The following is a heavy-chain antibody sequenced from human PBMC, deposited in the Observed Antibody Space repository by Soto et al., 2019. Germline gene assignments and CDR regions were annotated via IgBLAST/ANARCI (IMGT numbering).Heavy chain of an antibody. Sequence: QVQLVESGGGVVQPGRSLRLSCAASGFTFSSYAMHWVRQAPGKGLEWVAVISYDGSNKYYADSVKGRFTISRDNSKNTLYLQMTSLRAEDTAVYYCARGYVVVVAADFDYWGQGTLVTVSS. CDR2: ISYDGSNK. J-gene: IGHJ4*02. CDR3: ARGYVVVVAADFDY. D-gene: IGHD2-15*01. V-gene: IGHV3-30-3*01. CDR1: GFTFSSYA.